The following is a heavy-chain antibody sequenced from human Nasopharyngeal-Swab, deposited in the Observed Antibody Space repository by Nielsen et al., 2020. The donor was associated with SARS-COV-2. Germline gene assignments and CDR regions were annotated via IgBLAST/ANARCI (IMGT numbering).Heavy chain of an antibody. Sequence: GGSLRLSCAASGFTFSSYGMHWVRQAPGKGLEWVAVISYDGSNKYYADSVKGRFTISRDNSKNTLHLQMNSLRAEDTAVYYCAKGSYYYDSYGAFDIWGQGTTVTVSS. J-gene: IGHJ3*02. V-gene: IGHV3-30*18. D-gene: IGHD3-22*01. CDR2: ISYDGSNK. CDR3: AKGSYYYDSYGAFDI. CDR1: GFTFSSYG.